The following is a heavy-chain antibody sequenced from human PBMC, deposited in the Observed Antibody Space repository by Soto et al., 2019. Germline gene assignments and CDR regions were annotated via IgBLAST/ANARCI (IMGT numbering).Heavy chain of an antibody. CDR2: IYYSGST. CDR3: ARHLAGIFGVLTTLYYMDV. D-gene: IGHD3-3*01. J-gene: IGHJ6*03. V-gene: IGHV4-39*01. CDR1: GGYISSSSYY. Sequence: SETMSLTCTVAGGYISSSSYYRSWLSQPPGKGLEWIGSIYYSGSTYYNPSLKSRVTISVDTSKNQFSLKLSSVTAADTAVYYCARHLAGIFGVLTTLYYMDVWGKGTTVTVSS.